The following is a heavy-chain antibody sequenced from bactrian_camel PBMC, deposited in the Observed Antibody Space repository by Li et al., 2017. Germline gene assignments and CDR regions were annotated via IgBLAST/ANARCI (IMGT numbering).Heavy chain of an antibody. J-gene: IGHJ4*01. D-gene: IGHD6*01. CDR2: IYSDGSKT. Sequence: HVQLVESGGGSVHPGGSLRLSCVASGFTFGDYWMYWVRQAPGKGLEWVSSIYSDGSKTLYADSVKGRFTISRDNAKNAVYLQMNSLKPEDTAVYYCIRDDNKLDWGQGTQVTVS. CDR1: GFTFGDYW. V-gene: IGHV3S6*01. CDR3: IRDDNKLD.